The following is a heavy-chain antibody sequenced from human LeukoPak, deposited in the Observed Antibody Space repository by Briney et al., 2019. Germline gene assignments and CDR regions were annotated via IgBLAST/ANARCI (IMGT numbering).Heavy chain of an antibody. CDR3: ARGGGPDYYYDSSGPRIWFDP. Sequence: SETLSLTCTVSGGSISSYYWSWIRQPPGKGLEWIGDIYYSGSTNYNPSLKSRLTISVDTSKNQFSLKLSSVTAADTAVYYCARGGGPDYYYDSSGPRIWFDPWGQGTLVTVSS. J-gene: IGHJ5*02. V-gene: IGHV4-59*01. CDR2: IYYSGST. CDR1: GGSISSYY. D-gene: IGHD3-22*01.